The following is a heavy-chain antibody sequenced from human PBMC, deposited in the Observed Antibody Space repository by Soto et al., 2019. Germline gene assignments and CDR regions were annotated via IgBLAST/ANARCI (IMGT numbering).Heavy chain of an antibody. CDR2: IYYSGST. V-gene: IGHV4-30-4*01. Sequence: SETLSLTCTVSGGSISSGDYYWSWIRQPPGKGLEWIGYIYYSGSTYYNPSLKSRVTISVDTSKNQFSLKLSSVTAADTAVYYCARGRPLFDNYGGNIDYWGQGTLVTVSS. D-gene: IGHD4-17*01. CDR1: GGSISSGDYY. J-gene: IGHJ4*02. CDR3: ARGRPLFDNYGGNIDY.